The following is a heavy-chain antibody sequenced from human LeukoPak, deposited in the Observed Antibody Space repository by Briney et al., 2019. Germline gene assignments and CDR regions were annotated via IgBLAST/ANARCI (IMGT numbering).Heavy chain of an antibody. CDR1: GFTFSSYA. CDR3: PKTPSGPFFDS. Sequence: GGSLRLSCAASGFTFSSYAMSWVRQAPGKGLEWVSAISGSGGSTYYADSVKGRFTISRDNSKNTLYLQMNSLRAEDTAVYSCPKTPSGPFFDSWGQGPLVTVSP. CDR2: ISGSGGST. V-gene: IGHV3-23*01. D-gene: IGHD1-1*01. J-gene: IGHJ4*02.